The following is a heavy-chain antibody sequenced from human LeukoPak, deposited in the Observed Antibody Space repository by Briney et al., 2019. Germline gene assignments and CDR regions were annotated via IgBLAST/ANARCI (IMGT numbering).Heavy chain of an antibody. V-gene: IGHV4-34*01. D-gene: IGHD4-17*01. CDR1: GGSFSGYY. Sequence: SETLSLTCAVYGGSFSGYYWSWIRQPPGKGLEWIGEINHSGSTNYNPSLKSRVTISVDTSKNQFSLKLSSVTAADTAVYYCARGPYTVTIGYYYYGMDVWGQGTTVTVSS. CDR3: ARGPYTVTIGYYYYGMDV. J-gene: IGHJ6*02. CDR2: INHSGST.